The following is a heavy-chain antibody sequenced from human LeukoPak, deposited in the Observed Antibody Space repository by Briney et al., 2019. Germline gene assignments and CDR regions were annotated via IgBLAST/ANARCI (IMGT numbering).Heavy chain of an antibody. CDR2: IIPIFGTA. J-gene: IGHJ5*02. CDR1: GGTFSSYA. CDR3: ARGLWDPEVVAATRARNWFDP. Sequence: ASAKVSCKASGGTFSSYAISWVRQAPGQGLEWMGGIIPIFGTANYAQKFQGRVTITADESTSTAYMELSSLRSEDTAVYYCARGLWDPEVVAATRARNWFDPWGQGTLVTVSS. D-gene: IGHD2-15*01. V-gene: IGHV1-69*13.